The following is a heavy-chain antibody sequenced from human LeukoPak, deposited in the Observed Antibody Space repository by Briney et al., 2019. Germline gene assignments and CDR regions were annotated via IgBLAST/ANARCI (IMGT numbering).Heavy chain of an antibody. CDR1: GYSFTSYW. CDR3: ARSRIVGATDAFDI. D-gene: IGHD1-26*01. V-gene: IGHV5-51*01. CDR2: IHPGDSDT. J-gene: IGHJ3*02. Sequence: GESLKISCKGSGYSFTSYWMAWVRQMPGKGLEWMGIIHPGDSDTKYSPSFQGHVTISADKSITTAYLQWSSLKASDTAMYYCARSRIVGATDAFDIWGQGTMVSVSS.